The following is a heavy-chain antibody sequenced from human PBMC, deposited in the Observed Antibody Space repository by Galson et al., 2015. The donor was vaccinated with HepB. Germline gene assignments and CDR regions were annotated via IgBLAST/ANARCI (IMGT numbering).Heavy chain of an antibody. CDR3: ARQKDRGFPIDY. J-gene: IGHJ4*02. Sequence: QSGAEVKKPGESLKISCKGSGYTFTNYWVSWVRQMPGKGLEWMGRIEPSDSYTNYSPSFQGRVTISTDNPISTAYLQWRSLKASDTAMYYCARQKDRGFPIDYWGQGTLVTVSS. CDR1: GYTFTNYW. CDR2: IEPSDSYT. V-gene: IGHV5-10-1*01.